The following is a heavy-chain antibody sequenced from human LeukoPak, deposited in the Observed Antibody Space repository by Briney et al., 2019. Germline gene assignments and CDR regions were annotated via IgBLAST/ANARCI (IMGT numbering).Heavy chain of an antibody. D-gene: IGHD6-19*01. CDR3: ATYSTGRYKGLEY. V-gene: IGHV3-53*01. CDR2: IYTGGNT. J-gene: IGHJ4*02. CDR1: GFTVDSNY. Sequence: GGSLRLSCAASGFTVDSNYLSWVRQAPGKGLEWVSTIYTGGNTYYAASVKGRFTISRDFSKNTVFLHMNSLRAEDTAMYYCATYSTGRYKGLEYWGQGTLVTVSS.